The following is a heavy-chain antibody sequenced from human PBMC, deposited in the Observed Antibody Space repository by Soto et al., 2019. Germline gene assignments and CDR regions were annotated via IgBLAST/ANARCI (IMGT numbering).Heavy chain of an antibody. J-gene: IGHJ4*02. CDR3: ARDQAGTGSSSWYYFDY. CDR1: GGSITSGGYY. D-gene: IGHD6-13*01. Sequence: PSETLSLTCTVSGGSITSGGYYWSWIRQHPGKGLEWIGYIYYSGSTYYNPSLKSRVTISVDTSKNQFSLKLSSVTAADTAVYYCARDQAGTGSSSWYYFDYWGQGTLVTVSS. V-gene: IGHV4-31*03. CDR2: IYYSGST.